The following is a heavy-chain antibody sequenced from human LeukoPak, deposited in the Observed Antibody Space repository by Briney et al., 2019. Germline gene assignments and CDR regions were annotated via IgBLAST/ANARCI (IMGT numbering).Heavy chain of an antibody. J-gene: IGHJ5*02. CDR1: GGSISSSSYY. Sequence: PSETLSLTCTVSGGSISSSSYYWGWIRQPPGKGLEWIGSLYYGGSTYYNPSLRSRVTISVDTSKNQFSLKLSSVTAADTAVYYCARHERANWFDPWGQGTLVTVSS. CDR3: ARHERANWFDP. V-gene: IGHV4-39*01. D-gene: IGHD6-25*01. CDR2: LYYGGST.